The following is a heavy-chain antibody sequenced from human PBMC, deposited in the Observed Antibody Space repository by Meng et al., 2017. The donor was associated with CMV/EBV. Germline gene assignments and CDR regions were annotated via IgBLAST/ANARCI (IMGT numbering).Heavy chain of an antibody. CDR3: ATRRITGPLDY. D-gene: IGHD1-20*01. CDR2: FDPEDGET. Sequence: QVRSVRLGGVGKKPGASVKVSCKVSGYTLTELSMHWVRQAPGKGLEWMGGFDPEDGETIYAQKFQGRVTMTEDTSTDTAYMELSSLRSEDTAVYYCATRRITGPLDYWGQGTLVTVPQ. CDR1: GYTLTELS. J-gene: IGHJ4*02. V-gene: IGHV1-24*01.